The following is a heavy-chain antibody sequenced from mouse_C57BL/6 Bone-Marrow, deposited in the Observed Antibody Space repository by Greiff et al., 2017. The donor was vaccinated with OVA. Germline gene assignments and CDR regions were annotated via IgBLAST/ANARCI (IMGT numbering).Heavy chain of an antibody. Sequence: QVQLKQSGPELVKPGASVKISCKASGYAFSSSWMNWVKQRPGKGLEWIGRIYPGDGDTNYNGKFKGKATLTADKSSSTDYMQLSSLTSEDSAVYVCARGGYGSSYEWFAYWGQGTLVTVSA. D-gene: IGHD1-1*01. CDR3: ARGGYGSSYEWFAY. CDR1: GYAFSSSW. V-gene: IGHV1-82*01. J-gene: IGHJ3*01. CDR2: IYPGDGDT.